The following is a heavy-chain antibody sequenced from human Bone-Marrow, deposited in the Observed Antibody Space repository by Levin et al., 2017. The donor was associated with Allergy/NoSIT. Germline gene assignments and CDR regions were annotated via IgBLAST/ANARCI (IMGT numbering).Heavy chain of an antibody. CDR1: GFPINSGYF. J-gene: IGHJ4*02. Sequence: SETLSLTCAVSGFPINSGYFWGWIRQPPGKGLDWIGSVYHSGNTYHSPSFKSRVTFSIDASKNHFSLTLSSVTAADTAIYYCVKGSHFGSADYYEYFDYWGQGALVTVSS. CDR2: VYHSGNT. D-gene: IGHD3-3*01. V-gene: IGHV4-38-2*01. CDR3: VKGSHFGSADYYEYFDY.